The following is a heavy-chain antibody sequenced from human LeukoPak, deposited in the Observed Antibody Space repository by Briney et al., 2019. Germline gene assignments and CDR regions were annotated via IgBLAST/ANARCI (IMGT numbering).Heavy chain of an antibody. CDR1: GFSLSTRGVG. Sequence: SGPTLVNPTQTLTLTCTFSGFSLSTRGVGVGWIRQPPGKALEWLTLIYWDDDKRYSPSLKNRLTITKDTSKNQVVLTMTNMDPVDTATYYCVYSFPQSGSVGTLHYWGQGTLVTVSS. CDR2: IYWDDDK. CDR3: VYSFPQSGSVGTLHY. J-gene: IGHJ4*02. V-gene: IGHV2-5*02. D-gene: IGHD5/OR15-5a*01.